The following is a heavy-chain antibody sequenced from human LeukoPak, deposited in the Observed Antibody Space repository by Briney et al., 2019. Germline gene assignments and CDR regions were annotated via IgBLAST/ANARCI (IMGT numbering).Heavy chain of an antibody. CDR2: ISYDGSNK. J-gene: IGHJ4*02. D-gene: IGHD3-3*01. Sequence: GGYLRLSCAASGFTFSSYGMHWVRQAPGKGLEWVAVISYDGSNKYYADSVKGRFTISRDNSKNPLYLQMNSLRAEDTAVYYCAKDLYDFWSGYGSNFDYWGQGTLVTVSS. CDR1: GFTFSSYG. CDR3: AKDLYDFWSGYGSNFDY. V-gene: IGHV3-30*18.